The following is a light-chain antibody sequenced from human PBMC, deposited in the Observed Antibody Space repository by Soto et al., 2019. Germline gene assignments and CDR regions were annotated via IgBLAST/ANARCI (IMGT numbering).Light chain of an antibody. V-gene: IGKV1-5*01. CDR2: DAS. CDR3: QQYNSYPWT. Sequence: DIQMIQSPSTLSASVGDRVTITCRASQSINRRLAWYQQKPGKAPNLLIYDASTLESGVPARFSGGDSGTEFTLTISSLQPDDFTTFYCQQYNSYPWTFGQGTKVEIK. J-gene: IGKJ1*01. CDR1: QSINRR.